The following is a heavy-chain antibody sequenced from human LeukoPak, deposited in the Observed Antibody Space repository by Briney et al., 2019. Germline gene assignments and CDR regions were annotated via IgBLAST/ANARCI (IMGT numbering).Heavy chain of an antibody. CDR1: GGSLNSYY. CDR3: ALRGY. V-gene: IGHV4-34*01. J-gene: IGHJ1*01. D-gene: IGHD6-25*01. CDR2: VDHRGNT. Sequence: SESPSLTCAVSGGSLNSYYWSWIRQSPGKGLEWIGEVDHRGNTNYNPSLKGRVTMSVDTSKNQLSLKLTSVTAADTAVYYSALRGYWGEGT.